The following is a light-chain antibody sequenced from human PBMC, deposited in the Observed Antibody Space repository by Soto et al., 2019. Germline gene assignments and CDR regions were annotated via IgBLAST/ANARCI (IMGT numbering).Light chain of an antibody. J-gene: IGKJ1*01. Sequence: EIVFTQSPGTLSLSPGERATLSCRASQSVSNNYLAWYQQKPGQAPRLLIYGASNRATGIPDRFGGSGSGTDFTLTISILEPEDFAVYYCEQYGSSGTFGQGTKV. CDR3: EQYGSSGT. V-gene: IGKV3-20*01. CDR2: GAS. CDR1: QSVSNNY.